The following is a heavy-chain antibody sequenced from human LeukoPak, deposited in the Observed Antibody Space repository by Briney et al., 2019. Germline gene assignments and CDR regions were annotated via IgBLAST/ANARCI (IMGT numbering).Heavy chain of an antibody. CDR3: AKYVGQSGSNYYGLDV. CDR2: ITASGSST. Sequence: GRSLRLSCVVSGFTFSSYAMNWVRQAPGKGLEWVSGITASGSSTYYTDSVKGRFTISRDNSKNTLFMQMNSLRDEDTALYYCAKYVGQSGSNYYGLDVWGQGTAVTVSS. J-gene: IGHJ6*02. CDR1: GFTFSSYA. D-gene: IGHD1-26*01. V-gene: IGHV3-23*01.